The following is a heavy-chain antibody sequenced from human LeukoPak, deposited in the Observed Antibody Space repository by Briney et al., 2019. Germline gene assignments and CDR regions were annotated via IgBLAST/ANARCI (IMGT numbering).Heavy chain of an antibody. CDR1: GYTFTSYY. D-gene: IGHD3-10*01. CDR2: INPSGGST. CDR3: AIQLWFGDQRDY. J-gene: IGHJ4*02. Sequence: ASVKVSCKASGYTFTSYYMHWVRQAPGQGLEWMGIINPSGGSTSYAQKFQGRVTMTRDTSISTAYMELSRLRSDDTAVYYCAIQLWFGDQRDYWGQGTLVTVSS. V-gene: IGHV1-46*01.